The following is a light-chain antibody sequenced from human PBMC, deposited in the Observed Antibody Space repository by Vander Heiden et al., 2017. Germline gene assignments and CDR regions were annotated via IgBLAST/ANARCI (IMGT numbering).Light chain of an antibody. CDR2: DVS. CDR1: SSDVGAYNY. CDR3: SSYTSSSPQGG. V-gene: IGLV2-14*03. Sequence: QSALTQPASVSGSPGQSITISCTGTSSDVGAYNYVSWYQQHPGKAPKLMSYDVSNRPSGVSNRFSGSKSGNTASLTISGLQAEDEADYDCSSYTSSSPQGGLGGGTKL. J-gene: IGLJ2*01.